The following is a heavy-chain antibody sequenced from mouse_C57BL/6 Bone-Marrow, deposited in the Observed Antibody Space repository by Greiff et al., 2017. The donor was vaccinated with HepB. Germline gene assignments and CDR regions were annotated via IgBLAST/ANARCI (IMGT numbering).Heavy chain of an antibody. Sequence: EVQLVESGGGLVQPQGSLKLSCAASGFSFNTYAMNWVRPSPVKGLEWVARIRSKSNNYATYYADSVKDRFTISRDDSESMLYLQMNNLKTDDTAMYYCVRRYDYDYAMDYWGQGTSVTVSS. D-gene: IGHD2-4*01. J-gene: IGHJ4*01. CDR2: IRSKSNNYAT. CDR3: VRRYDYDYAMDY. V-gene: IGHV10-1*01. CDR1: GFSFNTYA.